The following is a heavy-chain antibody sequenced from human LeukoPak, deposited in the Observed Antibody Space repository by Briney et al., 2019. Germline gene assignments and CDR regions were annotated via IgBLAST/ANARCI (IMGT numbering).Heavy chain of an antibody. CDR2: SHYSGST. CDR3: AREQWELLSIGAFDI. J-gene: IGHJ3*02. CDR1: GGSISTYY. V-gene: IGHV4-59*01. D-gene: IGHD1-26*01. Sequence: PSETLSLTCSVSGGSISTYYWTWIRQPPGKGLEWMGFSHYSGSTNYNPSLKSRVTISVDTSKNQFSLKLSSVTAADTAVYYCAREQWELLSIGAFDIWGQGTMVTVS.